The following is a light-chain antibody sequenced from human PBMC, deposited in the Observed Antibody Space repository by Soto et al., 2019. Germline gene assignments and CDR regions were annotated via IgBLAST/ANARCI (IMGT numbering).Light chain of an antibody. CDR1: SSDIGGYNY. V-gene: IGLV2-14*01. Sequence: QSVLTQPASVSGSLGQSITISCTGTSSDIGGYNYVSWYQHHPGKAPKLMIYEVSNRPSGDSNRFSGSKSGNTASLTISGLQAEDEADYFCCSSAPESTYVFGTGTKLTVL. CDR2: EVS. CDR3: CSSAPESTYV. J-gene: IGLJ1*01.